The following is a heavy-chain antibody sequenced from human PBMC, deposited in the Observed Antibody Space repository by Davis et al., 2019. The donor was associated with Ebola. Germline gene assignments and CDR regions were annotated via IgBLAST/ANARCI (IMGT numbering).Heavy chain of an antibody. CDR2: INPSGGST. J-gene: IGHJ4*02. CDR3: ASGSGSSDY. Sequence: AASVKVSCKASGYTFTSHYMHWVRQAPGQGLEWMGIINPSGGSTSYAQRFQGRVTMTTDTSTSTAYMELRSLTSDDTAVYYCASGSGSSDYWGQGTLVTVSS. D-gene: IGHD3-10*01. CDR1: GYTFTSHY. V-gene: IGHV1-46*01.